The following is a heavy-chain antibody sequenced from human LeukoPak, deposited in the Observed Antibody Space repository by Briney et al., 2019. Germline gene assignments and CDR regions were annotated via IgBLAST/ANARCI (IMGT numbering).Heavy chain of an antibody. CDR2: ISSSGSTI. CDR1: GFTFSSYE. CDR3: AKGPFYDILTGFYMDV. J-gene: IGHJ6*03. D-gene: IGHD3-9*01. Sequence: PGGSLRLSCAASGFTFSSYEMNWVRQAPGKGLEWVSYISSSGSTIYYADSVKGRFTISRDNSKNTLYLQMNSLRAEDTAVYYCAKGPFYDILTGFYMDVWGKGTTVTISS. V-gene: IGHV3-48*03.